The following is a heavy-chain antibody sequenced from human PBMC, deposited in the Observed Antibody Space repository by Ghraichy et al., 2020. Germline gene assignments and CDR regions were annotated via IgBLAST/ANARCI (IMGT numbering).Heavy chain of an antibody. J-gene: IGHJ5*02. D-gene: IGHD1-7*01. Sequence: GESLRLSCAASGFTFSDYYMGWIRQAPGKGLEWVSYISSSGDTKYHADSVKGRFTISRDNAKNSLYLQMNTLRAEDTAVYYCARDPVTGTSMVWFDPWGQGTLVTVSS. CDR3: ARDPVTGTSMVWFDP. CDR2: ISSSGDTK. V-gene: IGHV3-11*01. CDR1: GFTFSDYY.